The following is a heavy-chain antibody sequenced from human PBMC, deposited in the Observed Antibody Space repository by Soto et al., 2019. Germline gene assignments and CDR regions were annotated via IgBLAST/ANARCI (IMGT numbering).Heavy chain of an antibody. D-gene: IGHD3-3*01. CDR2: IYPGDSDT. J-gene: IGHJ4*02. CDR1: GYSFTSYW. V-gene: IGHV5-51*01. CDR3: ARRATKQTYYDFWSGTVNYFDY. Sequence: PGESLKISCKGSGYSFTSYWIGWVRQMLGKGLEWMGIIYPGDSDTRYSPSFQGQVTISADKSISTAYLQWSSLKASDTAMYYCARRATKQTYYDFWSGTVNYFDYWGQGTLVTVSS.